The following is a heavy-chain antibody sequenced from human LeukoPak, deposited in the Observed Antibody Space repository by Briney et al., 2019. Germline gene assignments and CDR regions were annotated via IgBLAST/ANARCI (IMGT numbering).Heavy chain of an antibody. D-gene: IGHD2-2*01. Sequence: SVKVSCEASGGTFSSYAISWVRQAPGQGLEWMGGIIPIFGTANYAQKFQGRVTITADESTSTAYMELSSLRSEDTAVYYCARDCSSTSCSHYYYGMDVWGQGTTVTVSS. CDR1: GGTFSSYA. CDR3: ARDCSSTSCSHYYYGMDV. V-gene: IGHV1-69*01. CDR2: IIPIFGTA. J-gene: IGHJ6*02.